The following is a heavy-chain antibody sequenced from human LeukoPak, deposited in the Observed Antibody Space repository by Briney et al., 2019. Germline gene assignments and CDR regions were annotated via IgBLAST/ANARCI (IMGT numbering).Heavy chain of an antibody. V-gene: IGHV4-59*01. CDR3: ARGPDYDILTGYYWYFDL. D-gene: IGHD3-9*01. Sequence: SETLPLTCTVSGVSISSYYWSWIRQPPGKGLEWIGYIYYSGSTNYNPSLKSRVTISVDTSKNQFSLKLSSVTAADTAVYYCARGPDYDILTGYYWYFDLWGRGTLVTVSS. J-gene: IGHJ2*01. CDR1: GVSISSYY. CDR2: IYYSGST.